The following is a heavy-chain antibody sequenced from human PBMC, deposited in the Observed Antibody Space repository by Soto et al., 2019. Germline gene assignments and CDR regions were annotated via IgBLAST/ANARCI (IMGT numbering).Heavy chain of an antibody. D-gene: IGHD2-15*01. V-gene: IGHV3-23*01. CDR3: AKGVGGSSYSGVDY. J-gene: IGHJ4*02. CDR1: GFTFSSYA. Sequence: EVQLLESGGGLVQPGGSLRLSCAASGFTFSSYAMSWVRQAPGKGLEWVSSISSSGGNTYYADSVKGRFTISRDNSKNTLSLQMNSLRAEDTAIYYCAKGVGGSSYSGVDYWGQGSLLTVSS. CDR2: ISSSGGNT.